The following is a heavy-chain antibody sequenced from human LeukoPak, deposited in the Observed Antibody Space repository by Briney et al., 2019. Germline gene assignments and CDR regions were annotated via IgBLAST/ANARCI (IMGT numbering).Heavy chain of an antibody. V-gene: IGHV3-74*01. CDR1: GFTFSKYW. CDR2: INTDGTVT. D-gene: IGHD6-19*01. CDR3: ATKQWLAPPPDS. J-gene: IGHJ4*02. Sequence: GGSLRLSCAASGFTFSKYWMLWVRQATGKGLESVSRINTDGTVTTYADSVKGRFTVSRDNADNTMFLQMNSVRDEDTAVYYCATKQWLAPPPDSWGQGTPVTVSS.